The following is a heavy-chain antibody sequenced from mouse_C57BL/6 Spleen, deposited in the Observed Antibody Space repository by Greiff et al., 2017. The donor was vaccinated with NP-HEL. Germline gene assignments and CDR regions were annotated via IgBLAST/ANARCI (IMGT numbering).Heavy chain of an antibody. J-gene: IGHJ4*01. CDR2: IWSGGST. CDR3: ASGYDYDEGEYYAMDY. Sequence: QVQLKESGPGLVQPSQSLSITCTVSGFSLTSYGVHWVRQSPGKGLEWLGVIWSGGSTDYNAAFISRLSISKDNSKSQVFFKMNSLQADDTAIYYCASGYDYDEGEYYAMDYWGQGTSVTVSS. V-gene: IGHV2-2*01. D-gene: IGHD2-4*01. CDR1: GFSLTSYG.